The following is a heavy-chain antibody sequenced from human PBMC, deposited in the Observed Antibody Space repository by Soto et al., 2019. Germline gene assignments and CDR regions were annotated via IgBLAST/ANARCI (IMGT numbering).Heavy chain of an antibody. J-gene: IGHJ6*02. CDR2: INPSGGST. D-gene: IGHD3-10*01. V-gene: IGHV1-46*01. CDR3: ARGGSGTRYYGMDV. CDR1: GYTFTSYD. Sequence: GASVKVSCKASGYTFTSYDINWVRQATGQGLEWMGIINPSGGSTSYAQKFQGRVTMTRDTSTSTVYMELSSLRSEDTAVYYCARGGSGTRYYGMDVWGQGTTVTVSS.